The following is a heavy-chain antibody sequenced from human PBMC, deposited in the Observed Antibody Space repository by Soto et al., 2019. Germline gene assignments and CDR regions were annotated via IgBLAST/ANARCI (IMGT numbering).Heavy chain of an antibody. CDR1: VDSVSSNTAA. D-gene: IGHD6-19*01. CDR2: TYYRSNWRH. CDR3: ARGVAGTGFDL. J-gene: IGHJ4*02. V-gene: IGHV6-1*01. Sequence: SQTLSLSCAISVDSVSSNTAAWSWTRSSPSRGVEWLGRTYYRSNWRHDYAVSVKSRITVSPDTSKNRFSLQPNSVTPDDTAVYYCARGVAGTGFDLWGQGTLVTVSS.